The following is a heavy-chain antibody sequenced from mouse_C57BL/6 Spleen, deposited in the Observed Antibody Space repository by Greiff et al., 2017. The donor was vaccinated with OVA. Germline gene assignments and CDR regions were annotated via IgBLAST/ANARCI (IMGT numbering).Heavy chain of an antibody. V-gene: IGHV1-15*01. CDR2: IDPETGGT. J-gene: IGHJ4*01. CDR3: TGGLGYYAMDY. Sequence: QVQLKQSGAELVRPGASVTLSCKASGYTFTDYEMHWVKQTPVHGLEWIGAIDPETGGTAYNQKFKGKAILTADTSSSTAYMELRSLTSEDSAVYYCTGGLGYYAMDYWGQGTSVTVSS. CDR1: GYTFTDYE.